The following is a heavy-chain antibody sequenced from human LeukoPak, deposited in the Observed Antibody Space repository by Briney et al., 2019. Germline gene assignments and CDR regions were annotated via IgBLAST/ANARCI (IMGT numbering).Heavy chain of an antibody. CDR2: IFSDGIRK. J-gene: IGHJ5*02. D-gene: IGHD5-12*01. CDR3: ARKGDSGYDRLGWFDP. Sequence: GMSLSLSCATSGFTFSTYGMEWVRQAPGKGLEWVAIIFSDGIRKYYADSVKGRFTISRDNAKNSVYLQMNSLRDEDTAVYYCARKGDSGYDRLGWFDPWGQGTLVTVSS. V-gene: IGHV3-30*12. CDR1: GFTFSTYG.